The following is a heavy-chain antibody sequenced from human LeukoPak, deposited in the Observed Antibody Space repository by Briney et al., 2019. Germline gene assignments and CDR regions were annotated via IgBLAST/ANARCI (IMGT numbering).Heavy chain of an antibody. D-gene: IGHD3-10*01. Sequence: PSETLSLTCTVSGGSISSSSYYWGWIRQPPGKGLEWIGNIYYGGSTYYNPSLKSRVTISVDTSKNQFSLKLSSVTAADTAVYYCARAYGSGSYYNVFDYWGQGTLVTVSS. CDR2: IYYGGST. CDR1: GGSISSSSYY. V-gene: IGHV4-39*07. CDR3: ARAYGSGSYYNVFDY. J-gene: IGHJ4*02.